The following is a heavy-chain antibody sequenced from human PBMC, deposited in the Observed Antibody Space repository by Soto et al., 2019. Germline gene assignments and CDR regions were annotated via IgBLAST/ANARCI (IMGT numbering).Heavy chain of an antibody. J-gene: IGHJ4*02. CDR2: INIGTGYT. Sequence: QVHLEQSGAEVKKPWASVKVSCKASGYTFTRSLVHWVRQAPGQSLEWMGWINIGTGYTKISHRFQGRVSFAGDTSASTAYMELSSVRSEDTAVYYCARSQNYGTGAYSDYWAQGTLVTISS. CDR3: ARSQNYGTGAYSDY. D-gene: IGHD3-10*01. CDR1: GYTFTRSL. V-gene: IGHV1-3*04.